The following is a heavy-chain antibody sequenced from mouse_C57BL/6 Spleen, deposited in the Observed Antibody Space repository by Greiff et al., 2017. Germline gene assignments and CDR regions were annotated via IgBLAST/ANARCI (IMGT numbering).Heavy chain of an antibody. Sequence: EVKLMESGGGLVQPGGSLKLSCAASGFTFSDYGMAWVRQAPRKGPEWVAFISNLAYSIYYADTVTGRFTISRENAKNTLYLEMSSLRSEDTAMYYCARQDSSGPFAYWGQGTLVTVSA. J-gene: IGHJ3*01. CDR2: ISNLAYSI. D-gene: IGHD3-2*02. CDR3: ARQDSSGPFAY. V-gene: IGHV5-15*01. CDR1: GFTFSDYG.